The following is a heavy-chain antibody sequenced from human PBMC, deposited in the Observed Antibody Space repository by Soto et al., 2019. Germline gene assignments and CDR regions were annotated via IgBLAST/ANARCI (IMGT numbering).Heavy chain of an antibody. V-gene: IGHV3-30*03. CDR1: GFTFSSYG. CDR2: ISYDGSNK. CDR3: FLGGNYDSFDY. Sequence: GGSLRLSCAASGFTFSSYGMHWVRQAPGKGLEWVAVISYDGSNKYYADSVKGRFTISRDNSKNTLYLQMNSLRAEDTAVYYCFLGGNYDSFDYWGQGSLVTVSS. D-gene: IGHD3-22*01. J-gene: IGHJ4*02.